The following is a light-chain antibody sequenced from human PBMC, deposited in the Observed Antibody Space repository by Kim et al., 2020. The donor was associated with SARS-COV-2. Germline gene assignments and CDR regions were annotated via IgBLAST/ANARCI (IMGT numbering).Light chain of an antibody. V-gene: IGKV3-11*01. CDR1: QSVSNY. CDR3: QQRSHWVT. Sequence: SLSPGERATLSCRASQSVSNYLAWYQQKPGQAPRLLLYDASKRAPGIPARFSGSGSGTDFTLTISDLHPEDSAIYYCQQRSHWVTFGGGTKVDIK. J-gene: IGKJ4*01. CDR2: DAS.